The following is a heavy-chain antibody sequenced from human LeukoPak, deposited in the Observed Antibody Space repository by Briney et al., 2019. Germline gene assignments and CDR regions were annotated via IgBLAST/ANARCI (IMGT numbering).Heavy chain of an antibody. CDR3: ARDTRGYYGSGIDY. CDR1: GGSISSYY. CDR2: IYYSGST. Sequence: PSETLSLTCTVSGGSISSYYWSWIRQPPGKGLGWIGYIYYSGSTNYNPSLKSRVTISVDTSKNQFSLKLSSVTAADTAVYYCARDTRGYYGSGIDYWGQGTLVTVSS. J-gene: IGHJ4*02. V-gene: IGHV4-59*12. D-gene: IGHD3-10*01.